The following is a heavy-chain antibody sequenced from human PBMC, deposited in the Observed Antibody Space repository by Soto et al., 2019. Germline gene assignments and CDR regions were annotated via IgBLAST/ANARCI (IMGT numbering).Heavy chain of an antibody. V-gene: IGHV3-30*03. CDR1: GFTFSTYG. CDR3: ARVIRADSTASNFYYYAGLDV. Sequence: QVQLVESGGGVVQPGRSLRLSCAASGFTFSTYGMHWVRQAPGKGLEWLAVISNNGINKYYADSVKGRFTISRDNSKDTLFLQMNSLRGEDAAIYYCARVIRADSTASNFYYYAGLDVWGQGTMVTVSS. CDR2: ISNNGINK. J-gene: IGHJ6*02. D-gene: IGHD6-6*01.